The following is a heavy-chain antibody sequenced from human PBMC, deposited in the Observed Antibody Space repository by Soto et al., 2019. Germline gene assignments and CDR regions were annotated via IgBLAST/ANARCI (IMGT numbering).Heavy chain of an antibody. D-gene: IGHD6-19*01. CDR3: AKDSSGWSDAFDI. Sequence: GGSLRLSCAASGFTFSSYAMSWVRQAPGKGLEWVSAISGSGGSTYYADSVKGRFTISRDNSENTLYLQMNSLRAEDTAVYYCAKDSSGWSDAFDIWGQGTMVTVSS. CDR2: ISGSGGST. CDR1: GFTFSSYA. J-gene: IGHJ3*02. V-gene: IGHV3-23*01.